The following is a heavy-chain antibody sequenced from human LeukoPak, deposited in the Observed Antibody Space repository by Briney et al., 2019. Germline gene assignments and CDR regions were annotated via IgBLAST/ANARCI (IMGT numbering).Heavy chain of an antibody. CDR3: ARDTSFNYGAHAMDV. D-gene: IGHD4/OR15-4a*01. CDR1: GFTFDNYA. V-gene: IGHV3-23*01. J-gene: IGHJ6*02. Sequence: GGSLRLSCAASGFTFDNYARNWVRKAPGKGLEWVLGISGSGVNTYYADSVKGRFTISRDNSKNTLYLQLNSLRGEDTAIYYCARDTSFNYGAHAMDVWGQGTTVTVSS. CDR2: ISGSGVNT.